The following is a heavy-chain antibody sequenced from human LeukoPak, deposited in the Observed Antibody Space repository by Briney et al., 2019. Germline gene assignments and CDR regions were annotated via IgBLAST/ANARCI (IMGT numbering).Heavy chain of an antibody. CDR2: ISSSSSTI. V-gene: IGHV3-48*01. Sequence: PGGSLRLSCAASGFTFSSYGMNWVRQAPGKGLEWVSYISSSSSTIYYADSVKGRFTISRDNAKNSLYLQMNSLRAEDTAVYYCAREGPGDYVWGSSYFDYWGQGTLVTVSS. D-gene: IGHD3-16*01. J-gene: IGHJ4*02. CDR3: AREGPGDYVWGSSYFDY. CDR1: GFTFSSYG.